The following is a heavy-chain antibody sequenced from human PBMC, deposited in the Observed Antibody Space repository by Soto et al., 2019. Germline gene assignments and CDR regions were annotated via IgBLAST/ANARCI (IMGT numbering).Heavy chain of an antibody. CDR2: IHYSGST. V-gene: IGHV4-59*01. J-gene: IGHJ4*02. CDR3: ARVRRYMDGFPFDY. CDR1: AGSISGYY. Sequence: SETRSLTCTVSAGSISGYYWSWIRLPPGKGLEWIGYIHYSGSTNYNPSLKSRVTVSLATSKNQFSLSLPSVTAAVTAVSFCARVRRYMDGFPFDYWRPGTLVTVST. D-gene: IGHD3-10*01.